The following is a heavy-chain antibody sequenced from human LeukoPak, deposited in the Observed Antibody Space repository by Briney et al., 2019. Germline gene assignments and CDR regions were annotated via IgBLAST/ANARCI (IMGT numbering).Heavy chain of an antibody. V-gene: IGHV4-39*01. D-gene: IGHD1-26*01. CDR2: IYYSGST. Sequence: SETLSLTCTVSGGSISSSSYYWGWIRQPPGKGLEWLGSIYYSGSTYYNPSLKSRVTISVDTSKNQFSLKLSSVTAADTAVYYCARYGPIAVSLYSGNRGDAFDIWGQGTMVTVSS. CDR3: ARYGPIAVSLYSGNRGDAFDI. J-gene: IGHJ3*02. CDR1: GGSISSSSYY.